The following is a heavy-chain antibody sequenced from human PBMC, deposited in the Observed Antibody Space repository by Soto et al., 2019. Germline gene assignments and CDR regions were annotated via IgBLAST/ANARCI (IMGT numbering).Heavy chain of an antibody. V-gene: IGHV4-34*01. J-gene: IGHJ6*02. CDR1: GGSFSGYY. D-gene: IGHD3-10*01. CDR3: ARAPIYYGSGSYYSKPYYYYGMDV. CDR2: INHSGST. Sequence: SETLSLTCAVYGGSFSGYYWSWIRQPPGKGLEWIGEINHSGSTNYNPSLKSRVTISVDTSKNQFSLKLSSVTAADTAVYYCARAPIYYGSGSYYSKPYYYYGMDVWGQGTTVT.